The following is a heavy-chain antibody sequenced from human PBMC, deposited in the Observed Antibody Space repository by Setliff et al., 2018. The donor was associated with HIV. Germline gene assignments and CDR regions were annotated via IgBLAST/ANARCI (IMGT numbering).Heavy chain of an antibody. V-gene: IGHV1-69*05. J-gene: IGHJ3*02. D-gene: IGHD1-26*01. CDR1: GGTFSSYA. CDR3: AREVGTYSGSYAVADGFDI. Sequence: VSCTASGGTFSSYAISWVRQAPGQGLEWIGGIIPIFGTANYAQKFQGRVTITTDESTGTTYMELSSLRSEDTAVYYCAREVGTYSGSYAVADGFDIWGQGTMVTVSS. CDR2: IIPIFGTA.